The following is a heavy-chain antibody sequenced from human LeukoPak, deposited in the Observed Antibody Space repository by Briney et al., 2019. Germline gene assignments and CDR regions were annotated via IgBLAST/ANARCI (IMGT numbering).Heavy chain of an antibody. J-gene: IGHJ4*02. CDR1: GFTVSNNY. Sequence: GGSLRLSCAASGFTVSNNYMSWVRQAPGKGLEWVSVFYIGGSTYYADSVKGRFTISRDNSKNTLFLQMNSLRPEDTAVYYCARYCDSTSCYGATTGAAGGGIDYWGQGTLVTVSS. D-gene: IGHD2-2*01. CDR2: FYIGGST. CDR3: ARYCDSTSCYGATTGAAGGGIDY. V-gene: IGHV3-53*01.